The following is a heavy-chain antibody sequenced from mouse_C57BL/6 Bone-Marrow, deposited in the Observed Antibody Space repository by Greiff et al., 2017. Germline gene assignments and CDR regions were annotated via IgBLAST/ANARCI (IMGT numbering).Heavy chain of an antibody. CDR3: ARHHDYGGYFDV. D-gene: IGHD2-4*01. V-gene: IGHV5-12*01. CDR1: GFTFSDYY. CDR2: ISNGGGST. J-gene: IGHJ1*03. Sequence: EVQGVESGGGLVQPGGSLKLSCAASGFTFSDYYMYWVRQTPEKRLEWVAYISNGGGSTYYPDTVKGRFTISRDNAKNTLYLQMSRLKSEDTAMXYCARHHDYGGYFDVWGTGTTVTVSS.